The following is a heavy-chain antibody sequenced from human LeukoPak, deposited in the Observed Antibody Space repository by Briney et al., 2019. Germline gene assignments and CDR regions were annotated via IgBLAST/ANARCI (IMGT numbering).Heavy chain of an antibody. CDR1: GFTFSSYW. V-gene: IGHV3-7*01. J-gene: IGHJ4*02. CDR3: ARGARSVVPAASFDY. Sequence: GGSLRLSCAASGFTFSSYWMSWVRQAPGKWLEWVANIKQDGSEKYYVDSVKGRFTISRDNAKNSLYLQMNSLRAEDTAVYYCARGARSVVPAASFDYWGQGTLVTVSS. CDR2: IKQDGSEK. D-gene: IGHD2-2*01.